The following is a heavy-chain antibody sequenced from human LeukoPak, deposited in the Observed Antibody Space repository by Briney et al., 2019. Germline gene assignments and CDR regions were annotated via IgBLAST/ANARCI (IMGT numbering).Heavy chain of an antibody. D-gene: IGHD2-2*01. V-gene: IGHV3-53*01. CDR2: IYSGGST. CDR3: AREKIGCSSTSCRVNWYFDL. J-gene: IGHJ2*01. Sequence: GGSLRLSCAASGFTVSSNYMSWVRQAPGKGLEWVSVIYSGGSTYYADSVKGRFTISRDNSKNTLYLQMNSLRAEDTAVYYCAREKIGCSSTSCRVNWYFDLWGRGTLATVSS. CDR1: GFTVSSNY.